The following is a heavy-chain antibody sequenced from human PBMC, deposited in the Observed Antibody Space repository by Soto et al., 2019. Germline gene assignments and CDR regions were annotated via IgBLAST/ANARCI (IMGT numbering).Heavy chain of an antibody. D-gene: IGHD3-22*01. J-gene: IGHJ4*02. V-gene: IGHV1-18*01. Sequence: ASVKVSFKTSGYSFTAYGLAWLRQAPGQRPEWLGWVGTNNANTNYAQKFQGRVTMTTDRSTTTTYMELRSLRSDDTAVYYCARELNTDSSAYYSFAYWGQGTLVTVSS. CDR2: VGTNNANT. CDR1: GYSFTAYG. CDR3: ARELNTDSSAYYSFAY.